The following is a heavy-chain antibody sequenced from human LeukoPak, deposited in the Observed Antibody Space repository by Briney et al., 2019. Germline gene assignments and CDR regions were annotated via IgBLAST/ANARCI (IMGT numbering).Heavy chain of an antibody. CDR2: INHSGST. Sequence: PSETLSLTCAVYGGSFSGYYWSWIRQPPGKGLEWIGEINHSGSTNYNPSLKSRVTISVDTSKNQFSLKLSSVTAADTAVYYCISENSTLGDAFDIWGQGTMVTVSS. D-gene: IGHD6-6*01. J-gene: IGHJ3*02. V-gene: IGHV4-34*01. CDR3: ISENSTLGDAFDI. CDR1: GGSFSGYY.